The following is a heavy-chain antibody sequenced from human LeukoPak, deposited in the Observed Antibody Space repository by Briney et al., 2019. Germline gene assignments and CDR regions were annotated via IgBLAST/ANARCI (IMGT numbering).Heavy chain of an antibody. D-gene: IGHD1-20*01. J-gene: IGHJ4*02. CDR1: GGTFNSYA. V-gene: IGHV1-69*01. Sequence: SVKVSCKASGGTFNSYAISWVLQAPGQGLEWMGGIIPIFGTANYAQKFQGRVTITADESTSTAYMELSSLRSEDTAVYYCARFGGLITGTTGEDYWGQGTLVTVSS. CDR3: ARFGGLITGTTGEDY. CDR2: IIPIFGTA.